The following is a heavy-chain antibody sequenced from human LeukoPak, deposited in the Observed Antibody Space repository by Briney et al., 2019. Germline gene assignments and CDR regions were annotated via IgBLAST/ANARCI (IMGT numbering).Heavy chain of an antibody. CDR2: LSGSGGRK. CDR3: AKDQWITLTGSWFDP. CDR1: GFTFSSFA. V-gene: IGHV3-23*01. J-gene: IGHJ5*02. D-gene: IGHD2-8*02. Sequence: PGGSLRLSCAASGFTFSSFAMSWVHQSHEKGLEWVSTLSGSGGRKSYADSVKGRFTISRDNSKNTLFLQMDSLRAEDTAVYYCAKDQWITLTGSWFDPWGQGTLVTVSS.